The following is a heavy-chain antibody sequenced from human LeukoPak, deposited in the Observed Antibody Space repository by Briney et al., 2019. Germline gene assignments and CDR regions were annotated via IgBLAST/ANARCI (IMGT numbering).Heavy chain of an antibody. D-gene: IGHD1-14*01. CDR2: IAWDGGRI. CDR3: TKDITPGGTDV. Sequence: GGSLRLSCAGSGLTTRVHAMHWVRQAPGKGLEWVSGIAWDGGRIGYADSVKGRFTVSRDNAKNSLYLQMDSLRGDDTALYYCTKDITPGGTDVWGKGTTVTVSS. J-gene: IGHJ6*04. CDR1: GLTTRVHA. V-gene: IGHV3-9*02.